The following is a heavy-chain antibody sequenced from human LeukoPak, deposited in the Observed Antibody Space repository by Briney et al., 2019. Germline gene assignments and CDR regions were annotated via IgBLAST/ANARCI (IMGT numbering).Heavy chain of an antibody. V-gene: IGHV4-4*02. D-gene: IGHD3-10*01. CDR2: IYHSGST. CDR1: GGSISSSNW. J-gene: IGHJ5*02. CDR3: ARTKRTVDYNTPSTANWFDP. Sequence: PSETLSLTCAVSGGSISSSNWWSWVRQPPGKGLEWIGEIYHSGSTNYNPSLKSRVTISVDKSKNQFSLKLSSVTAADTAVYYCARTKRTVDYNTPSTANWFDPWGQGTLVTVSS.